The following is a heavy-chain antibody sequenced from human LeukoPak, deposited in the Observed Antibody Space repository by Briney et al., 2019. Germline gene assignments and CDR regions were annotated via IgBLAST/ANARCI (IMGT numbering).Heavy chain of an antibody. D-gene: IGHD5-24*01. V-gene: IGHV4-61*02. CDR1: GGSISSGSYY. CDR3: ARDGMATISVWFDP. CDR2: IYTSGST. J-gene: IGHJ5*02. Sequence: SETLSLTCTVSGGSISSGSYYWSRIRQPAGKGLEWIGRIYTSGSTNYNPSLKSRVTISVDTSKNQFSLKLSSVTAADTAVYYCARDGMATISVWFDPWGQGTLVTVSS.